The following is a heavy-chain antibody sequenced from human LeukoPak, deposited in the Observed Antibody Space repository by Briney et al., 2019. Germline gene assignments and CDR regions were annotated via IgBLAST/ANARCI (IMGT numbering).Heavy chain of an antibody. CDR2: ISPSGDRT. Sequence: GGSLRLSCAASGFTFSSYAVSWVRQAPGKGLEWVSFISPSGDRTSNADSVEGRFTISRDNTRNTLYLQMNSLRDEDTGVSYCAIMHGYYDGSGFWVQWGQGTLVTVSS. V-gene: IGHV3-23*01. CDR3: AIMHGYYDGSGFWVQ. CDR1: GFTFSSYA. D-gene: IGHD3-22*01. J-gene: IGHJ4*02.